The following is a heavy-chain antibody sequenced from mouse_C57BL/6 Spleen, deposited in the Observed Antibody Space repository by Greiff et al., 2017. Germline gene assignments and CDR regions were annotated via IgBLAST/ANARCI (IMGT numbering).Heavy chain of an antibody. D-gene: IGHD2-1*01. Sequence: QVQLKESGAELARPGASVKLSCKASGYTFTSYGISWVKQRTGQGLEWIGEIYPRSGNTYYNEKFKGKATLTADKSSSTAYMELRSLTSEDSAVYFCARMGGNYEWVDYWGQGTSVTVSS. CDR1: GYTFTSYG. CDR3: ARMGGNYEWVDY. CDR2: IYPRSGNT. V-gene: IGHV1-81*01. J-gene: IGHJ4*01.